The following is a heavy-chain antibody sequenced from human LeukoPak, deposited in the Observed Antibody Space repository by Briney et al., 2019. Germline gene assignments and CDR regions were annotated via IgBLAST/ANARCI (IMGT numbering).Heavy chain of an antibody. Sequence: SETLSLTCTVSGGSISSSSYYWGWIRQPPGKGLEWIGSIYYSGSTYYNPSLKSRVTISVDTSKNQFSLKLSSVTAADTAVYYCARFGLDYYDSSGYSSTDYWGQGTLVTVSS. CDR1: GGSISSSSYY. J-gene: IGHJ4*02. CDR2: IYYSGST. D-gene: IGHD3-22*01. CDR3: ARFGLDYYDSSGYSSTDY. V-gene: IGHV4-39*07.